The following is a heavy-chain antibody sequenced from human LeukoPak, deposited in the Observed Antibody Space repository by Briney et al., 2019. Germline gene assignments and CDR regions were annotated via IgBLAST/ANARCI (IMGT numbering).Heavy chain of an antibody. V-gene: IGHV4-34*01. D-gene: IGHD2-8*01. J-gene: IGHJ4*02. CDR1: GGSFSGYY. CDR3: ARGNVIVLMVYAEYYFDY. Sequence: SETLSPTCAVYGGSFSGYYWSWIRQPPGKGLEWIGEINHSGSTNYNPSLKSRVTISVDTSKNQFSLKLSSVTAADTAVYYCARGNVIVLMVYAEYYFDYWGQGTLVTVSS. CDR2: INHSGST.